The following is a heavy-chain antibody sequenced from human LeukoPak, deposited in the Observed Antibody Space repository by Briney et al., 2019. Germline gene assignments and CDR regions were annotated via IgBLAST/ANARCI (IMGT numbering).Heavy chain of an antibody. CDR1: GGSISSGGYS. CDR3: ARGNAFDI. J-gene: IGHJ3*02. CDR2: IYHSGST. V-gene: IGHV4-30-2*01. Sequence: NPSETLSLTCAVSGGSISSGGYSWSWIRQPPGKGLEWIGYIYHSGSTYYNPSLKSRVTISVDRSKNQFSLKLSSVTAADTAVYYCARGNAFDIRGQGTMVTVSS.